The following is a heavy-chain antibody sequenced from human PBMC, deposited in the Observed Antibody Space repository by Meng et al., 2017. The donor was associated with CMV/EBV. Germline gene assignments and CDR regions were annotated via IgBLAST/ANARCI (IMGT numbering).Heavy chain of an antibody. CDR1: GFTFSSYE. J-gene: IGHJ6*02. CDR3: ARDGPIVVVRGHYGMDV. CDR2: ISSSGSTI. D-gene: IGHD2-2*01. V-gene: IGHV3-48*03. Sequence: LSLTCAASGFTFSSYEMNWVRQAPGKGLGWVSYISSSGSTIYYADSVKGRFTISRDNAKNSLYLQMNSLRAEDTAVYYCARDGPIVVVRGHYGMDVWGQGTTVTVSS.